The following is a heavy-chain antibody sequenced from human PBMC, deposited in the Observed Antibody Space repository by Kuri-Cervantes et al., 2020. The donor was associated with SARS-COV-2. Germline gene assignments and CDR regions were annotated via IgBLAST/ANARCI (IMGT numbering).Heavy chain of an antibody. V-gene: IGHV1-18*01. Sequence: ASVKVSCKASGYTFTSYGISWVRQAPGQGLEWMGWISAYNGNTNYAQKLQGRVTMTTDTSTSTAYMELRSLGSDDTAVYYCARMNWNDVLSPSPEGYYGMDVWGQGTTVTVSS. CDR2: ISAYNGNT. CDR1: GYTFTSYG. J-gene: IGHJ6*02. CDR3: ARMNWNDVLSPSPEGYYGMDV. D-gene: IGHD1-1*01.